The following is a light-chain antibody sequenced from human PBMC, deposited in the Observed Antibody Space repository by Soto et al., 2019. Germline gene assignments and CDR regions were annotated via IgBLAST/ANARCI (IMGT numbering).Light chain of an antibody. CDR2: EVN. Sequence: QSALTQPPSASGSPGQSVTISCTGTSSDVGGYKYVSWYQQHPGKAPKLMIFEVNKRPSGVPDRFSGSKSSNTASLTVSGLKAEDEADYYCSSYAGINNLGVFGTGTKLTVL. V-gene: IGLV2-8*01. J-gene: IGLJ1*01. CDR3: SSYAGINNLGV. CDR1: SSDVGGYKY.